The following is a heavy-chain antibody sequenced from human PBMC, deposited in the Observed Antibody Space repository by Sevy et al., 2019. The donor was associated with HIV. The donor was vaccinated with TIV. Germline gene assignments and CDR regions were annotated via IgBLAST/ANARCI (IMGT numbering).Heavy chain of an antibody. CDR3: AREGCTKPHDY. CDR2: LSFGCGEI. J-gene: IGHJ4*02. Sequence: GGSLRLSCAASGFTFSKYSMNWVRQPPGKGLEWVSNLSFGCGEINYADSVKGRFTISRDNSKSSVYLQMNNLRPEDTAVYYCAREGCTKPHDYWGQGTLVTVSS. V-gene: IGHV3-23*01. D-gene: IGHD2-8*01. CDR1: GFTFSKYS.